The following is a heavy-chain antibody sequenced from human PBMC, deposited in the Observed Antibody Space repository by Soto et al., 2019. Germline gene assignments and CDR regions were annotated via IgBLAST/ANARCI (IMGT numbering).Heavy chain of an antibody. Sequence: XGPTLVTQPQTLTLTCTFYWFSLSTSGVGVCCIRQPPGKALEWLALIYWNDDKRYSPSLKSRLTITKDTSKNQVVLTMENMDTVDTATYYCANSHTASAPNWFDSWGQGTLVTVSS. CDR1: WFSLSTSGVG. V-gene: IGHV2-5*01. J-gene: IGHJ5*01. CDR3: ANSHTASAPNWFDS. CDR2: IYWNDDK.